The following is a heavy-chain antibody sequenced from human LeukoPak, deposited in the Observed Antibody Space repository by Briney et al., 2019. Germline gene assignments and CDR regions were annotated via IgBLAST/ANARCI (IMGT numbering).Heavy chain of an antibody. J-gene: IGHJ4*02. Sequence: SETLSLTCTVSGGSISSYYWSWIRQPPGKGLEWIGRIYTGGSTNYNPSLKSRVTMSLDTSKNQFSLKLSSVTAADTAVYYCARLRRDSSSWYVDYWGQGTLVTVSS. CDR3: ARLRRDSSSWYVDY. V-gene: IGHV4-4*07. CDR2: IYTGGST. D-gene: IGHD6-13*01. CDR1: GGSISSYY.